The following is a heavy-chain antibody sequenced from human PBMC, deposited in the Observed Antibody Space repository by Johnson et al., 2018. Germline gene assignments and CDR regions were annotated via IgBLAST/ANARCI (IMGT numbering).Heavy chain of an antibody. CDR1: GGTFSRYA. J-gene: IGHJ6*02. V-gene: IGHV1-69*12. D-gene: IGHD3-16*01. CDR3: ARETIGYDGSSESGMDV. CDR2: IIPIFGTA. Sequence: QVQLVQSGAEVKKPGSSVKVSCKASGGTFSRYAISWVRQAPGQGLEWMGGIIPIFGTANYAQKFQGRVTITADESTSTAYMELSSLRSEDTAVYYCARETIGYDGSSESGMDVWGQGTTVTVSS.